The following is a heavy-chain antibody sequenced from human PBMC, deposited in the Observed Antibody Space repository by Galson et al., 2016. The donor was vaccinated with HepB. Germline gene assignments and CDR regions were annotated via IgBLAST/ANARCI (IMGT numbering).Heavy chain of an antibody. CDR3: ARGNYETS. D-gene: IGHD3-22*01. CDR1: GFNFSIYG. J-gene: IGHJ5*02. Sequence: SLRLSCAASGFNFSIYGMNWLRQAPGKGLEWVSYINGGATAVRYADSVKDRFTISRDNARNLVFLQMNSLRDEDTAVYYCARGNYETSWGQGTLATVSS. V-gene: IGHV3-48*02. CDR2: INGGATAV.